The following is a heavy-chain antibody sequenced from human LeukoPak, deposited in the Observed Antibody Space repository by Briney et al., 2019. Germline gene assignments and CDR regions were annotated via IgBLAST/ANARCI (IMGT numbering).Heavy chain of an antibody. V-gene: IGHV3-23*01. CDR2: ISGSGGST. CDR1: GFTFSSYA. Sequence: RPGGSLRLSCAASGFTFSSYAMSWVRQAPGKGLEWVSAISGSGGSTYYADSVKGRFTISRDNFKNTLYLQMNSLRAEDTAGYYCAHYDSGSYPHWGQGTLVTVSS. J-gene: IGHJ4*02. D-gene: IGHD3-10*01. CDR3: AHYDSGSYPH.